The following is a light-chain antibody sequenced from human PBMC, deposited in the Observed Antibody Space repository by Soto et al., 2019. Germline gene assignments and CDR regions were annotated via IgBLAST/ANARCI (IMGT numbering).Light chain of an antibody. CDR1: QSVSSH. Sequence: PGETATLSCRASQSVSSHLAWFQQKPGQAPRLLIYGASSRATGIPDRFSGSGSGTDFTLTISRLEPEDFAVYYCQQYGSSSWTFGQGTKVDIK. CDR2: GAS. J-gene: IGKJ1*01. CDR3: QQYGSSSWT. V-gene: IGKV3-20*01.